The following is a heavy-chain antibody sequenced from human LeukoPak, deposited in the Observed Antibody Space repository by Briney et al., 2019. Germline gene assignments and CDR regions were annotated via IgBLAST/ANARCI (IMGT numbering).Heavy chain of an antibody. CDR3: AKVSGRYPQYYYGMDV. CDR1: GFTFSSYA. J-gene: IGHJ6*02. Sequence: GGSLRLSCAASGFTFSSYAMSWVRQAPGKGLEWVSAIGGSGGSTYYADSVKGRFTISRDNSKNTLYLQMNSLRAEDTAVYYCAKVSGRYPQYYYGMDVWGQGTTVTVSS. CDR2: IGGSGGST. D-gene: IGHD2-2*02. V-gene: IGHV3-23*01.